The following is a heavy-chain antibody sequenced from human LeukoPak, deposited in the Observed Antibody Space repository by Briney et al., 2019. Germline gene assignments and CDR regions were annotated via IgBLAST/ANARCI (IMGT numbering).Heavy chain of an antibody. CDR1: GGSISSYN. CDR3: ARVYCSSTSCYGDY. J-gene: IGHJ4*02. CDR2: IYYSGST. D-gene: IGHD2-2*01. Sequence: PSETLSLTCTVSGGSISSYNWSWIRQPPGKGLEWIGYIYYSGSTNYNPSLKSRVTISVDTSKNQFSLKLSSVTAADTAVYYCARVYCSSTSCYGDYWGQGTLVTVSS. V-gene: IGHV4-59*01.